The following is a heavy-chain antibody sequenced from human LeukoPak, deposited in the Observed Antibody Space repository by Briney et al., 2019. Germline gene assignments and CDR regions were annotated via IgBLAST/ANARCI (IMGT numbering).Heavy chain of an antibody. J-gene: IGHJ6*03. D-gene: IGHD3-3*01. CDR1: GGSISSSY. CDR3: ARAASDFWSGYSYYYYYYMDV. Sequence: KASETLSLTYTVAGGSISSSYWSWIRQPPGKGLEWIVYIYYSVSTNYNPSLKSRVTISVDTSKNQFSLKLSSVTAADTAVYYCARAASDFWSGYSYYYYYYMDVWGKGTTVTVPS. CDR2: IYYSVST. V-gene: IGHV4-59*01.